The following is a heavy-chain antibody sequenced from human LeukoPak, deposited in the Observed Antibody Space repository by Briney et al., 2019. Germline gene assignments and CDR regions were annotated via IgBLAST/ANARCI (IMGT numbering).Heavy chain of an antibody. D-gene: IGHD6-19*01. Sequence: GGSLRLSCAASGFTFSSYGMHWVRQAPGKGLEWVAVISYDGSNKYYADSVKGRFTISRDNSKNTLHLQMNSLRAEDTAVYYCAKVHSAYSSGWYLDYWGQGTLVTVSS. J-gene: IGHJ4*02. V-gene: IGHV3-30*18. CDR3: AKVHSAYSSGWYLDY. CDR1: GFTFSSYG. CDR2: ISYDGSNK.